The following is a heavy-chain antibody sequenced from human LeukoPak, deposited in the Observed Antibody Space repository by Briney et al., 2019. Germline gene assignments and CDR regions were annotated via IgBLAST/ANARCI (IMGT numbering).Heavy chain of an antibody. Sequence: SETLSLTCTVSGGSISSYYWSWIRQPPGKGLEWIGYIYYSGSTNYNPSPKSRVTISVDTSKNQFSLKLSSVTAADTAVYYCARAYCGGDCYALQEDYYYGMDVWGQGPRSPSP. CDR1: GGSISSYY. V-gene: IGHV4-59*01. D-gene: IGHD2-21*02. J-gene: IGHJ6*02. CDR3: ARAYCGGDCYALQEDYYYGMDV. CDR2: IYYSGST.